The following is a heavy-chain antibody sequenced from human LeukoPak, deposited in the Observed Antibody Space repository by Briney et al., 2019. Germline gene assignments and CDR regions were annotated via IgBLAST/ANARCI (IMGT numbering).Heavy chain of an antibody. D-gene: IGHD3-9*01. CDR1: GGSISSYY. Sequence: PSETLSLTCTVSGGSISSYYWSWIRQPPGKGLEWIGYIYYNGSTNYNPSLKSRVTISVDTSKNQFSLKLSSVTAADTAVYYCARGSYDILTGYYMGHTSYYYYGMDVWGQGTTVTVSS. V-gene: IGHV4-59*08. CDR3: ARGSYDILTGYYMGHTSYYYYGMDV. CDR2: IYYNGST. J-gene: IGHJ6*02.